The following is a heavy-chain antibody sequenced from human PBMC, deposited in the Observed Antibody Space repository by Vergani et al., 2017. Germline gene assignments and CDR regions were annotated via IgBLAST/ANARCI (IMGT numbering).Heavy chain of an antibody. D-gene: IGHD5-24*01. Sequence: QVQLQESGPGLVKPPGTLSLTCSVSGGSISSYYWSWIRQPPGKGLEWIGYIYYSGSTNYNPSLKSRVTISVDTSKNQFSLKLSSVTAADTAVYYCARVEMATEGPLHYYYGMDVWGQGTTVTVSS. V-gene: IGHV4-59*01. CDR1: GGSISSYY. CDR2: IYYSGST. J-gene: IGHJ6*02. CDR3: ARVEMATEGPLHYYYGMDV.